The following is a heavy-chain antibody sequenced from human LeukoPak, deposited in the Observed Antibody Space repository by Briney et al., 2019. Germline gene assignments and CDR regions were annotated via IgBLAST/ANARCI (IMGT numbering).Heavy chain of an antibody. CDR3: ARDPYYYYGMDV. V-gene: IGHV4-59*01. J-gene: IGHJ6*02. CDR1: GGSISSYY. Sequence: SETLSLTCTVSGGSISSYYWSWIRQPPGKGLEWIGCIYYSGSTNYNPSLKSRVTISVDTSKNQFSLKLSSVTAADTAVYYCARDPYYYYGMDVWGQGTTVTVSS. CDR2: IYYSGST.